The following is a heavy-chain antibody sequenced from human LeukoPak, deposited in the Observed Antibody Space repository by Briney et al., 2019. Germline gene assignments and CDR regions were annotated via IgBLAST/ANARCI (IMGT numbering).Heavy chain of an antibody. V-gene: IGHV3-23*01. D-gene: IGHD2-21*01. CDR1: GFTFSNYA. CDR3: AKEGDPSYFDY. J-gene: IGHJ4*02. CDR2: ISRSGGST. Sequence: PGGSLRLSCAASGFTFSNYAMNWVRQAPGKGLEWVSSISRSGGSTFYADSVKGRFTISRDNSKNTLYLQMNSLRAEDTAVYYCAKEGDPSYFDYWGQGTLVTVSS.